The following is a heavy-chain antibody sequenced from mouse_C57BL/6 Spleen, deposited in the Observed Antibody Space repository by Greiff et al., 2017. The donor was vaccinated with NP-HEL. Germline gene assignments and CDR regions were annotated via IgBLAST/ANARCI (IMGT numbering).Heavy chain of an antibody. J-gene: IGHJ2*01. Sequence: QVQLQQPGAELVRPGSSVKLSCKASGYTFTSSWMHWVKQRPIQGLEWIGNIDPSDSETPYNQKFTDKATLTVDKSSSTAYMQLSSLTSEDSAVYYCARCYYGTQGLSYFDYWGQGTTLTVSS. CDR3: ARCYYGTQGLSYFDY. V-gene: IGHV1-52*01. D-gene: IGHD2-1*01. CDR1: GYTFTSSW. CDR2: IDPSDSET.